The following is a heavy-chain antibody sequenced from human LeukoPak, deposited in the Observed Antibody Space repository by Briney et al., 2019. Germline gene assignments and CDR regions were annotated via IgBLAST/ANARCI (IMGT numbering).Heavy chain of an antibody. D-gene: IGHD2-2*01. V-gene: IGHV3-7*01. CDR3: AKDASTSCTSLNY. CDR2: INEEGNVK. Sequence: PGGSLRLSCAASGLTFSTSWMDWVRQAPGKGLEWVANINEEGNVKFYADSVKGRFTISRDNAKNSLYLQMDSLRVEDTAVYYCAKDASTSCTSLNYWGQGTLVTVSS. CDR1: GLTFSTSW. J-gene: IGHJ4*02.